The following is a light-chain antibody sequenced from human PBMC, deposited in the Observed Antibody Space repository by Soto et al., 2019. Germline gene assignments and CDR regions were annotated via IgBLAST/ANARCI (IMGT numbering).Light chain of an antibody. Sequence: DIQMTQSPPSLSVYVGDRVHIPSQASQDISNYLHWFQQKTGKPPQILIFDVSNLPTGVPSRFSGGGSGTDCALTISSLEPEDISTYYCQQYDSLPLTFGQGTRLEIK. V-gene: IGKV1-33*01. CDR1: QDISNY. J-gene: IGKJ5*01. CDR3: QQYDSLPLT. CDR2: DVS.